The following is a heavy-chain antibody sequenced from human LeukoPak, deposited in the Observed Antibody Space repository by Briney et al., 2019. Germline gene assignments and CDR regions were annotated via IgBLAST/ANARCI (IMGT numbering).Heavy chain of an antibody. V-gene: IGHV3-21*01. CDR2: ISSSSSYI. CDR1: GFTFSSYS. D-gene: IGHD3-22*01. J-gene: IGHJ3*02. Sequence: GGSLRLSCAASGFTFSSYSMNWVRQAPGKGLEWVSSISSSSSYIYYADSVKGRFTISRDNAKNSLYLQMNSLRAEDTAVYYCARGQYYYDSSGDAFDIWGQGTMVTVSS. CDR3: ARGQYYYDSSGDAFDI.